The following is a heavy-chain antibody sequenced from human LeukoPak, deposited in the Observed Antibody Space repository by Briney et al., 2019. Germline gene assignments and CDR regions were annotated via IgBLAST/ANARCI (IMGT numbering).Heavy chain of an antibody. J-gene: IGHJ4*02. Sequence: GGSLRLSCAASGFTFSSYSMNWVRQAPGKGLEWVSSISSSSSYIYYADSVKGRFTISRDNAKNSLYLQMNSLRAEDTAVYYCARGVGGGNLGDYWGQGTLVTVSS. CDR2: ISSSSSYI. V-gene: IGHV3-21*01. D-gene: IGHD4-23*01. CDR3: ARGVGGGNLGDY. CDR1: GFTFSSYS.